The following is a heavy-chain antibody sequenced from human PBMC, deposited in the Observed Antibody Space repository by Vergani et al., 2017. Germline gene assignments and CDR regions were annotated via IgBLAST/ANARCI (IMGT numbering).Heavy chain of an antibody. CDR3: AKDLVRIATIPGA. J-gene: IGHJ5*02. V-gene: IGHV3-9*03. CDR1: GFTFVNYA. D-gene: IGHD5-24*01. CDR2: INWNSGTI. Sequence: EVQLVESGGGLVRPGRSLRLSCAASGFTFVNYAMHWVRQAPGKGLEWVSGINWNSGTIDYAESVKGRFTISRENAKNSLYLQMNSLRDEDMALYYCAKDLVRIATIPGAWGQGNVVIVSS.